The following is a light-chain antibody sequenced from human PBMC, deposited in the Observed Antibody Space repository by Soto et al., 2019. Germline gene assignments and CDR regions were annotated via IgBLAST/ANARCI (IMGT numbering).Light chain of an antibody. J-gene: IGKJ5*01. Sequence: EVVLPQAPGTLSLSPGERATLSCRASQSVSSFISWYQQKPGQAPRLLIYDTSSRATGIPDRFSGSGSGTDFTLTISRLEPEDFAVFFCQQYGTSEIIFGQGTRLEIK. CDR3: QQYGTSEII. CDR2: DTS. CDR1: QSVSSFI. V-gene: IGKV3-20*01.